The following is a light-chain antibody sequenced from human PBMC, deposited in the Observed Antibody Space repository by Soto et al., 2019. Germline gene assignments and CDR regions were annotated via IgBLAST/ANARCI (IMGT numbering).Light chain of an antibody. CDR2: EVT. CDR3: SSYTITSSPV. J-gene: IGLJ1*01. CDR1: SSDVGGYDF. V-gene: IGLV2-14*01. Sequence: LTQPASVSGSPGQSITISCTGTSSDVGGYDFVSWYRQYPGQAPKILIYEVTHRPSGVHDRFSGSKSGNTASLTISGLQADDEADYYCSSYTITSSPVFGPGTKLTVL.